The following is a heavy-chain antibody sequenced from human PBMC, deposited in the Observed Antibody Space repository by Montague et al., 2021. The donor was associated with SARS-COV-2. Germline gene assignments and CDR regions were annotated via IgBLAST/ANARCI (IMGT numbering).Heavy chain of an antibody. V-gene: IGHV6-1*01. CDR2: TYYRSRWVN. CDR1: GDSVSSNRAA. D-gene: IGHD1-14*01. CDR3: ARATEWRGYYYYYYMDV. Sequence: CASSGDSVSSNRAAWNWIRRAPSRGGEWLGRTYYRSRWVNDYAVAIRSRRTINPDTSKNQFSLQLNSVTPEDTAVYYCARATEWRGYYYYYYMDVWGKGTTVTVSS. J-gene: IGHJ6*03.